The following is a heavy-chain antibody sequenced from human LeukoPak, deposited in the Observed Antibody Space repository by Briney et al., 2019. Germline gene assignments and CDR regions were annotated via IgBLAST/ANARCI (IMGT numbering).Heavy chain of an antibody. D-gene: IGHD1-26*01. J-gene: IGHJ3*02. CDR3: AKEEGWGVNSFDM. CDR2: ISWNSGSI. V-gene: IGHV3-9*01. Sequence: GRSLRLSCAASGFTFDDYAMHWVRQAPGKGLEWVSGISWNSGSIGYADSVKGRFAISRDNAKNSLYLQMNSLRAEDTALYYCAKEEGWGVNSFDMWGQGTMVTVSS. CDR1: GFTFDDYA.